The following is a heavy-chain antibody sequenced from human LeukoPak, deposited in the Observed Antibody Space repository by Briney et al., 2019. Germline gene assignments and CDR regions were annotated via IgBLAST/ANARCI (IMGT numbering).Heavy chain of an antibody. CDR2: ISSSSSYI. Sequence: PSETLSLTCAVSGGSISSGGYSWSWIRQPPGKGLEWVSSISSSSSYIYYADSVKGRFTISRDNAKNSLYLQMNSLRAEDTALYYCARDQFRGIAAAGFQWGQGTLVTVSS. D-gene: IGHD6-13*01. J-gene: IGHJ4*02. CDR3: ARDQFRGIAAAGFQ. CDR1: GGSISSGGYS. V-gene: IGHV3-21*04.